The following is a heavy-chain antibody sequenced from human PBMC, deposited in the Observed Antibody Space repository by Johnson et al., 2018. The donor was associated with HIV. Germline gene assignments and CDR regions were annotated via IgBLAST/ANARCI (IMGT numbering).Heavy chain of an antibody. Sequence: QVQLVESGGGVVQPGRSLRLSCAASGFTFSSYAMHWVRQAPGKGLEWVAVISYDGSKKYYADSVKGRLTISRDNSKNTLYLQKNSLRAEDTAVYYCARGSPYYNFWSGYVDGFDIWGQGTMVAVSS. CDR3: ARGSPYYNFWSGYVDGFDI. V-gene: IGHV3-30-3*01. J-gene: IGHJ3*02. D-gene: IGHD3-3*01. CDR2: ISYDGSKK. CDR1: GFTFSSYA.